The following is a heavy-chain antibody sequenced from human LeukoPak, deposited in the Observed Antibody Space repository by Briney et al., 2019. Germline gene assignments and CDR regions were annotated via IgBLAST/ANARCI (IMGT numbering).Heavy chain of an antibody. CDR1: GGSISSGDYY. Sequence: PSQTLSLTCTVSGGSISSGDYYWSWIRQPPGKGLEWIGYIYYSGSTYYNPSLKSRVTISVDTSKNQFSLKLSSVTAADTAVYYCARALISITMVRGVITSLYYFDYWGQGTLVTVSS. CDR3: ARALISITMVRGVITSLYYFDY. D-gene: IGHD3-10*01. J-gene: IGHJ4*02. V-gene: IGHV4-30-4*01. CDR2: IYYSGST.